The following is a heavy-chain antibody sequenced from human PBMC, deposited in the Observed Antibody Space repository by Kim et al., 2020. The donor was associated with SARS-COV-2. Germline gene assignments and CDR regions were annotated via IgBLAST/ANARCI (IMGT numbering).Heavy chain of an antibody. CDR1: GGSINSNDFY. J-gene: IGHJ4*02. V-gene: IGHV4-39*01. CDR2: IYYSGNT. CDR3: ARHSGPYASSWFDY. Sequence: SETLSLTCSVSGGSINSNDFYWGWIRQPPVKGLEWIGSIYYSGNTYNSPSLKSRVTISVDTSKNQFSLRVNSVTGADTAVYYCARHSGPYASSWFDYWGQGRLVTVSS. D-gene: IGHD6-13*01.